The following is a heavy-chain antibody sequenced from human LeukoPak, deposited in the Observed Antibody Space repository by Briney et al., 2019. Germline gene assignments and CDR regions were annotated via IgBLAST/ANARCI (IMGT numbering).Heavy chain of an antibody. Sequence: PSETLSLTCTVSGGSVSSGSYYWSWIRQPPGKGLEWIGYIYYSGSTNYNPSLKSRVTISVDTSKNQFSLKLSSVTAADTAVYYRARLPYYDILTGYIDYWGQGTLVTVSS. CDR3: ARLPYYDILTGYIDY. CDR2: IYYSGST. CDR1: GGSVSSGSYY. D-gene: IGHD3-9*01. V-gene: IGHV4-61*01. J-gene: IGHJ4*02.